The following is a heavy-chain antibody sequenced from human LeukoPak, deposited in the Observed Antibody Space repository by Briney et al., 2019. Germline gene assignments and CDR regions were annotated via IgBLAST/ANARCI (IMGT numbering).Heavy chain of an antibody. V-gene: IGHV4-34*01. CDR2: INHSGST. D-gene: IGHD3-22*01. Sequence: SETLSLTCAVYGGSFSGYYWSWIRQPPGKGLEWIGEINHSGSTNYNPSLKSRVTISVDTSKNQFSLKLSSVTAADTAVYYCARGHTNYYDSSCYYLYYFDYWGQGTLVTVSS. CDR3: ARGHTNYYDSSCYYLYYFDY. CDR1: GGSFSGYY. J-gene: IGHJ4*02.